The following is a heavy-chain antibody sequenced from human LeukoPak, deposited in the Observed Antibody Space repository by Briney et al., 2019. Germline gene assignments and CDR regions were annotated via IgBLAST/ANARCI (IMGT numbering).Heavy chain of an antibody. Sequence: ASVKVSCKASGGTFSSYAISWVRQAPGQGLEWMGGITPIFGTANYAQKFQGRVTITADESTSTAYMELSSLRSEDTAVYYCAGAPYYYDSSGYSDPFDIWGQGTMVTVSS. CDR3: AGAPYYYDSSGYSDPFDI. CDR2: ITPIFGTA. V-gene: IGHV1-69*13. D-gene: IGHD3-22*01. CDR1: GGTFSSYA. J-gene: IGHJ3*02.